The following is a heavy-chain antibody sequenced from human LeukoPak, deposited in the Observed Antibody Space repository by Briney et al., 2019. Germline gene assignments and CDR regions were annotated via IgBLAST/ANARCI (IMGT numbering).Heavy chain of an antibody. J-gene: IGHJ4*02. CDR2: IYYSGST. CDR3: ASLAVAGLSEGY. Sequence: ASETLSLTCTVSGGSISSGDYYWSWIRQPPGKGLEWIASIYYSGSTYYNPSLKSRVTISVDTSRNQFSLKLSSVTAADTAVYYCASLAVAGLSEGYWGQGTLVIVSS. D-gene: IGHD6-19*01. V-gene: IGHV4-39*01. CDR1: GGSISSGDYY.